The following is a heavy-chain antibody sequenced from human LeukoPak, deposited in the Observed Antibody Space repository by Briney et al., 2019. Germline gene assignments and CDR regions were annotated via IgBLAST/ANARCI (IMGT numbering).Heavy chain of an antibody. V-gene: IGHV3-7*01. CDR2: IKQDGSEK. CDR3: ARVRDGYKPPKLSSYYYMDV. CDR1: GFTFSSYA. J-gene: IGHJ6*03. Sequence: PGGSLRLSCAASGFTFSSYAMTWVRQAPGKGLEWVANIKQDGSEKYYVDSVKGRFTISRDNAKNSLYLQMSSLRAEDTAVYYCARVRDGYKPPKLSSYYYMDVWGKGTTVTISS. D-gene: IGHD5-24*01.